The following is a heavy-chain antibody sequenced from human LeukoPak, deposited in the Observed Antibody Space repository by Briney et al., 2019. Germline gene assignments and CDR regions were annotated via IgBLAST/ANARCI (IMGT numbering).Heavy chain of an antibody. J-gene: IGHJ4*02. D-gene: IGHD3-10*02. CDR1: GFSLSTYF. CDR3: AREASGYYHVFDS. V-gene: IGHV3-11*04. CDR2: ITNSGRST. Sequence: GGSLRLSCEASGFSLSTYFMSWIRQTPGKGLEWVSYITNSGRSTKYADAVKGRFTISRDNVKQSVCLEMTDLRAEDTAVYYCAREASGYYHVFDSWGQGTLVTVSS.